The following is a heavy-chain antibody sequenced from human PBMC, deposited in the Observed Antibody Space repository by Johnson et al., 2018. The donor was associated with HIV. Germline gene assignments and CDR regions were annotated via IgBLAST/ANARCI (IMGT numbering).Heavy chain of an antibody. J-gene: IGHJ3*02. CDR2: IWYDGSNK. Sequence: QVLLVESGGGLVQPGGSLRLSCAASGFTFSSYGMHWVRQAPGKGLEWVAVIWYDGSNKYYADSVKGRFTISRDNSKNTLYLQMHSLRTEDTAVYYCARDYDIPRDDGFDIWGQGTMVTVSS. V-gene: IGHV3-33*08. D-gene: IGHD3-9*01. CDR3: ARDYDIPRDDGFDI. CDR1: GFTFSSYG.